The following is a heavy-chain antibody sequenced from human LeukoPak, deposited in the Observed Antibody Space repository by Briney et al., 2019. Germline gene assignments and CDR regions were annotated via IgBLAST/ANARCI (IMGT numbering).Heavy chain of an antibody. J-gene: IGHJ4*02. Sequence: ASVKVSCKASGYTFSGYYIHWVRQAPGQGLEWMGWINPNSGDTHYAQKFQGRVTLTRDTSITTAYMELSSLTSDVTAVYYCARGGFDYWGQGTRVTVSS. V-gene: IGHV1-2*02. CDR2: INPNSGDT. CDR1: GYTFSGYY. CDR3: ARGGFDY.